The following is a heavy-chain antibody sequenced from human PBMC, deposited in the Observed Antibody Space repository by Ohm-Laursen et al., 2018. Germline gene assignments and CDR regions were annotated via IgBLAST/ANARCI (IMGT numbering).Heavy chain of an antibody. CDR2: MYYSGNT. D-gene: IGHD6-13*01. Sequence: GTLSLTCAVSGYSISSGYYWGWIRQPPGKGLEWIGGMYYSGNTYYNPSLKSRVTIAVDTSKNQFSLKLSSVTAADTSVYYCATSNNWYYFDYWGQGTLVTVSS. CDR1: GYSISSGYY. CDR3: ATSNNWYYFDY. V-gene: IGHV4-38-2*01. J-gene: IGHJ4*02.